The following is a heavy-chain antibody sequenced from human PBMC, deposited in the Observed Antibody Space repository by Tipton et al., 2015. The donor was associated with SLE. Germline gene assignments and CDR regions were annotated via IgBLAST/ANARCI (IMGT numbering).Heavy chain of an antibody. V-gene: IGHV4-61*09. CDR2: IYTSGST. Sequence: TLSLTCTVSGGSISSGSYYWSWIRQPAGKGLEWIGYIYTSGSTNYNPSLKSRVTISVDTSKNQFSLKLSSVTAADTAVYYCARGGYSYGYWGQGTLVTVSS. J-gene: IGHJ4*02. CDR3: ARGGYSYGY. CDR1: GGSISSGSYY. D-gene: IGHD5-18*01.